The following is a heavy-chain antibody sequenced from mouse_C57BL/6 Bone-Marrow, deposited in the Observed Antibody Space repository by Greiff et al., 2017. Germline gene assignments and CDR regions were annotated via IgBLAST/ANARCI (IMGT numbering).Heavy chain of an antibody. Sequence: EVMLVESGGGLVKPGGSLKLSCAASGFTFSDYGMHWVRQAPEKGLEWVAYISSGSSTIYYADTVKGRFTISRDNAKNTLYLQMTSVRSEDTAMYYCARGSHLFDYWGQGTTLTVSS. CDR3: ARGSHLFDY. V-gene: IGHV5-17*01. CDR1: GFTFSDYG. CDR2: ISSGSSTI. J-gene: IGHJ2*01. D-gene: IGHD1-1*01.